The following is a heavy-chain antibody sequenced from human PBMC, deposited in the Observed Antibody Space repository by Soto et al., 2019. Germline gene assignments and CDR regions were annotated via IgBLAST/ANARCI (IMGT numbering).Heavy chain of an antibody. CDR2: IIPIFGTA. D-gene: IGHD3-3*01. V-gene: IGHV1-69*12. J-gene: IGHJ4*02. CDR3: ARDKNPAHNSEFWY. Sequence: QVQLVQSGAEVKKPGSSVKVSCKASGGTFSSYAISWVRQAPGQGLEWMGGIIPIFGTANYAQKFQGRVTITADESTSTAYMELSSLRSDDTAVYYCARDKNPAHNSEFWYWGQGTLVTVSS. CDR1: GGTFSSYA.